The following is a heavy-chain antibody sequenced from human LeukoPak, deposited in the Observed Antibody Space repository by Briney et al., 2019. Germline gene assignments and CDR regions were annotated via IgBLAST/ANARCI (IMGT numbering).Heavy chain of an antibody. V-gene: IGHV3-30*03. CDR3: ASPPFNSSGRYLDY. CDR1: GFTFSSYG. J-gene: IGHJ4*02. Sequence: GRSLRLSCAASGFTFSSYGMHWVRQAPGKGLEWVAVISYDGSNKYYADSVKGRFTISRDNSKNTLYLQMNSLRAEDTAVYYCASPPFNSSGRYLDYWGQGTLVTVSS. D-gene: IGHD6-19*01. CDR2: ISYDGSNK.